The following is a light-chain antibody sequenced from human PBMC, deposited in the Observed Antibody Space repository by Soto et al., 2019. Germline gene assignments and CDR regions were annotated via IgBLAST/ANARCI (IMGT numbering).Light chain of an antibody. CDR2: EVN. Sequence: QCLLTQPASVSGSPGQSIPISCTGTISDFGNYNLVSWYQQHPGKVPKLILFEVNKRPSGVSGRFSGSKSGNTASLTISGLQAEDEADYYCCSFTSSNTHVFGTGTKVTVL. J-gene: IGLJ1*01. CDR3: CSFTSSNTHV. V-gene: IGLV2-23*02. CDR1: ISDFGNYNL.